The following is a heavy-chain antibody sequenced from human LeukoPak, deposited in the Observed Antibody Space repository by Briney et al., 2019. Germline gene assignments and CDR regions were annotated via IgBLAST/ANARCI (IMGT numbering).Heavy chain of an antibody. CDR2: ISSSGSPI. Sequence: PGGSLRLSCTASGFTFSSYEMNWVRQAPGKGLEWVSDISSSGSPIYYADSVKGRFTVSRDNAKNSLYLQMSSLRAEDTAVYYSARTMAFWGQGTPVAVSS. J-gene: IGHJ4*02. CDR3: ARTMAF. V-gene: IGHV3-48*03. CDR1: GFTFSSYE. D-gene: IGHD5-24*01.